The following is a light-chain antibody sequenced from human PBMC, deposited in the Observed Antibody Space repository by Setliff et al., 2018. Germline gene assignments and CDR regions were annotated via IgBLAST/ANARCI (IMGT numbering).Light chain of an antibody. CDR2: SSD. V-gene: IGLV1-44*01. Sequence: QSVLTQPPSASGTPGQTVTISCSGSRSNIGANTVNWFQQRPGTAPTLLIHSSDRRPSGVSDRFSGSDSGTSASLAISGLQSEDEADYYCAAWDDILSGPVFGGGTKVTV. CDR3: AAWDDILSGPV. CDR1: RSNIGANT. J-gene: IGLJ3*02.